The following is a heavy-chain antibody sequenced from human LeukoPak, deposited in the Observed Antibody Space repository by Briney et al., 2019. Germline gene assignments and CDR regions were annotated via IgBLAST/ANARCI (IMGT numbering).Heavy chain of an antibody. CDR1: GFILSTYG. CDR3: ARDWGASDWYNWFDP. Sequence: PGGSLRLSCVTAGFILSTYGMHWVRQAPGKGLEWVAIIAHDGVAKYYTDSVKGRFTISRDNSRNTLYLQMNSLRPEDTAVYYCARDWGASDWYNWFDPWGQGTLVTVSS. D-gene: IGHD6-19*01. V-gene: IGHV3-30*19. CDR2: IAHDGVAK. J-gene: IGHJ5*02.